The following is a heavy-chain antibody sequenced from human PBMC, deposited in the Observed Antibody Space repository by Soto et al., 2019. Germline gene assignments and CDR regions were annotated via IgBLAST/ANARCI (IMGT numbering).Heavy chain of an antibody. CDR1: GGSISSGGYY. CDR2: IYYSGST. D-gene: IGHD2-15*01. Sequence: QVQLQESGPGLVKPSQTLSLTCTVSGGSISSGGYYWSRIRQHPGKGLEWIGYIYYSGSTYYNPSHKSRVTISVDTTKTQVSLKLSSVSAADTAVYYCAREAGYCSGGSCYPLYYYGMDVWGQGTTVTVSS. V-gene: IGHV4-31*03. J-gene: IGHJ6*02. CDR3: AREAGYCSGGSCYPLYYYGMDV.